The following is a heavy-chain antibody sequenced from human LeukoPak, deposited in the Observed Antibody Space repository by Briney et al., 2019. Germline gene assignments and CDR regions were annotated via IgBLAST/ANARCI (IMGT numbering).Heavy chain of an antibody. CDR3: ARARLDDGMDV. D-gene: IGHD1-1*01. CDR2: IYYSGST. J-gene: IGHJ6*02. V-gene: IGHV4-59*11. CDR1: GGSISSHY. Sequence: PSETLSLTCTVSGGSISSHYWSWIRQPPGKGLEWIGYIYYSGSTNYSPSLKSRVTISVDTSKNQFSLKLSSVTAADTAVYYCARARLDDGMDVWGQGTTVTVSS.